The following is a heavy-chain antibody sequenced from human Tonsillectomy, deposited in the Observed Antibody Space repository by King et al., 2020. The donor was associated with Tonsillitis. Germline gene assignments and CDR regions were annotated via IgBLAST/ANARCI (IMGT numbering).Heavy chain of an antibody. Sequence: VQLQQWGAGLLKPSETLSLTCAVYGGSFSGYYWSWIRQPPGKGLEWIGEINHSESTNYNRSLKSRVSRSADTSKNQFSLKLSSVTAADTAIYFCARGGRYFDWLSEYYFDYWGQGTLVTVSS. D-gene: IGHD3-9*01. CDR2: INHSEST. CDR3: ARGGRYFDWLSEYYFDY. V-gene: IGHV4-34*01. CDR1: GGSFSGYY. J-gene: IGHJ4*02.